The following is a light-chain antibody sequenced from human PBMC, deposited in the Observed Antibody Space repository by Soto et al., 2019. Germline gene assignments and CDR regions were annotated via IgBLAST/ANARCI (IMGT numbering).Light chain of an antibody. V-gene: IGLV1-40*01. CDR2: GNN. CDR3: QSYDSSLRGSV. J-gene: IGLJ3*02. Sequence: QSVLTQPPSVSGAPGQTVTISCTGSSSNIGAPFDVHWYQHLPGTAPKLIIYGNNNRPSGVPDRFSASKSGTSASLAVTGLQAEDEADYYCQSYDSSLRGSVFGGGTKLTVL. CDR1: SSNIGAPFD.